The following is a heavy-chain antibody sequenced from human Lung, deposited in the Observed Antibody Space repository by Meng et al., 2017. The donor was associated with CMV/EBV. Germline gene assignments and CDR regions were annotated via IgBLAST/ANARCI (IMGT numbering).Heavy chain of an antibody. J-gene: IGHJ4*02. Sequence: SXTLSLXCTVSGGSISSSSYYWGWIRQPPGKGLEWIGSIYYSGSTYYNPSLKSRVTISVDTSKNQFSLKLSSVTAADTAVYYYARGSLGLGAMDPLDYWGQGTXVTVSS. V-gene: IGHV4-39*07. CDR3: ARGSLGLGAMDPLDY. CDR2: IYYSGST. CDR1: GGSISSSSYY. D-gene: IGHD1-26*01.